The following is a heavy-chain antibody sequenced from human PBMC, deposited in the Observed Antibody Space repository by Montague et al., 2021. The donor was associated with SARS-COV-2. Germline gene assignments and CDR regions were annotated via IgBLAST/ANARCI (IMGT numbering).Heavy chain of an antibody. CDR1: GGSISSNY. D-gene: IGHD6-19*01. J-gene: IGHJ3*02. Sequence: SETLSLTCTVSGGSISSNYWSWIRQPPGKGREWSGYIYYIGSTYXNPSLKSRVTISVDTSKNQFSPKLSSVTAAETAVYYCARGSGRMGNAFDIWGQGTMVTVSS. CDR2: IYYIGST. V-gene: IGHV4-59*01. CDR3: ARGSGRMGNAFDI.